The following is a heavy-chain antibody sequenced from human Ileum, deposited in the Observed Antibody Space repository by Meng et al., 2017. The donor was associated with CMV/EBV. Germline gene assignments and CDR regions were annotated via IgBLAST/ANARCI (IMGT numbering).Heavy chain of an antibody. CDR3: AYRRGGGSGWNWFGP. V-gene: IGHV2-5*02. J-gene: IGHJ5*02. D-gene: IGHD6-19*01. CDR1: GFSPPNNGAV. CDR2: IYWDDDK. Sequence: SGTSVVKPPTTTTWTSSFSGFSPPNNGAVRGWLRHPPGKALGWLALIYWDDDKHYSPSLESRLTIIKDTSRNRVIFIMTDMDPIDTATYYCAYRRGGGSGWNWFGPWGQGTLVTVSS.